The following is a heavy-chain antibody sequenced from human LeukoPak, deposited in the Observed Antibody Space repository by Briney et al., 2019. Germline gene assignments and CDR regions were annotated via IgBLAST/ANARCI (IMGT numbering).Heavy chain of an antibody. J-gene: IGHJ3*02. V-gene: IGHV4-59*01. D-gene: IGHD5-24*01. CDR2: IYYTGST. CDR3: ARDDDGWDAFDI. CDR1: GGSISTYY. Sequence: PSETLSLTCTGSGGSISTYYWSWIRQPPGKGLEWIGYIYYTGSTNYNPSLKSRVTISVDTSKNQFSLKLSSVTAADTAMYYCARDDDGWDAFDIWGQGTMVTVSS.